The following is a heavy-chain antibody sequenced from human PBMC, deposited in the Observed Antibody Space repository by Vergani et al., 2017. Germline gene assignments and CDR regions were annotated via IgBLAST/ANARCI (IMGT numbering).Heavy chain of an antibody. Sequence: QLQLQESGPGLVKPSETLSLTCTVSGVSIGSNSYYWGWIRQPPGKGLEWIGRIYTSGSTNYNPSLKSRVTMSVDTSKNQFSLKLSSVTAADTAVYYCARVAGTIVVVPAAIGWYFDLWGRGTLVTVSS. J-gene: IGHJ2*01. V-gene: IGHV4-39*07. CDR1: GVSIGSNSYY. D-gene: IGHD2-2*02. CDR3: ARVAGTIVVVPAAIGWYFDL. CDR2: IYTSGST.